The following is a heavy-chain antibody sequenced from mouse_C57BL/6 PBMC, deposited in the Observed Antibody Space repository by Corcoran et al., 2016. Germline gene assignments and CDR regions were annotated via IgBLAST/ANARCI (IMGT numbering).Heavy chain of an antibody. D-gene: IGHD1-1*01. Sequence: EVQLQQSGPELVKPGASVKISCKASGYTFTDYYMNWVKQSHGKSLEWIGDINPNNGGTSYNQKFKGKATLTVDKSSSTAYMELRSLTSEDSAVYYCAGDYGSSYDYYAMDYWGQGTSVTVSS. CDR2: INPNNGGT. CDR1: GYTFTDYY. V-gene: IGHV1-26*01. CDR3: AGDYGSSYDYYAMDY. J-gene: IGHJ4*01.